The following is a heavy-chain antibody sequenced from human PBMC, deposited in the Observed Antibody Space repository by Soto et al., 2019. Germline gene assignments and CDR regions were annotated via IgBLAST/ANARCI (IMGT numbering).Heavy chain of an antibody. CDR1: GGSISSGDYY. D-gene: IGHD4-17*01. CDR3: ARGLSYGGLYYFDY. J-gene: IGHJ4*02. V-gene: IGHV4-30-4*01. CDR2: IYYSGST. Sequence: SETLSLTCTVSGGSISSGDYYWSWIRQPPGKGLEWIGYIYYSGSTYYNPSLKSRVTISVDTSKNQFSLKLSSVTAADTAVYYCARGLSYGGLYYFDYWGQGTLVSVSS.